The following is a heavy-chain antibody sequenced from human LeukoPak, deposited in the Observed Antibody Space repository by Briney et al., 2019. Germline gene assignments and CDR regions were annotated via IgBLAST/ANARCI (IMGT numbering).Heavy chain of an antibody. V-gene: IGHV3-7*01. CDR3: AKDLPALEY. D-gene: IGHD2-2*01. Sequence: GGSLRLSCAASGFAFRSYWMTWVRQYPGKGLEWVANIKQDGSETYYADSVKGRFTISRDNAKRSLYLQMNSLRAEDTAVYYCAKDLPALEYWGQGTLVTVSS. J-gene: IGHJ4*02. CDR1: GFAFRSYW. CDR2: IKQDGSET.